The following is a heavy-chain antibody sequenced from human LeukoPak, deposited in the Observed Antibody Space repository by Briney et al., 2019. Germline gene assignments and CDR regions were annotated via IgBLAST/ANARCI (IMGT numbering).Heavy chain of an antibody. CDR3: ARLRPGIAVATFDY. J-gene: IGHJ4*02. CDR2: IYYSGST. D-gene: IGHD6-19*01. V-gene: IGHV4-59*01. CDR1: GGSISSYY. Sequence: PSETLSLTCTVSGGSISSYYWSWIRQPPGKGLEWIGYIYYSGSTNYNPSLKSRVTISVDTSKNQFSLKLSSVTAADTAVYYCARLRPGIAVATFDYWGQGTLVTVSP.